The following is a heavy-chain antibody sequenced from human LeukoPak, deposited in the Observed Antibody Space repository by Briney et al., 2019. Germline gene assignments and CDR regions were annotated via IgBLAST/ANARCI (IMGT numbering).Heavy chain of an antibody. J-gene: IGHJ6*02. CDR2: IWYDGSNK. Sequence: GGSLRLSCAVSGFTFSTYGMHWVRQAPGKGLEWVAVIWYDGSNKYYADSVKGRFTISRDNSKNTLYLQMNSLRAEDTAVYYCARDLSDSSSSDGMDVWGQGTTVTVSS. CDR3: ARDLSDSSSSDGMDV. D-gene: IGHD6-13*01. V-gene: IGHV3-33*01. CDR1: GFTFSTYG.